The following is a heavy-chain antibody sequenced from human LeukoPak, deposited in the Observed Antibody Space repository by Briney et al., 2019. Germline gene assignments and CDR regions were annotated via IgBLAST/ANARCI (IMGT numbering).Heavy chain of an antibody. J-gene: IGHJ5*02. CDR3: ARDDGDYDNWFDP. V-gene: IGHV1-69*13. Sequence: ASVTVSCKASGGTFSSYAISWVRQAPGQGLEWMGGIIPIFGTANYAQKFQGRVTITADESTSTAYMELSSLRSEDTAVYYCARDDGDYDNWFDPWGQGTLVTVSS. CDR2: IIPIFGTA. CDR1: GGTFSSYA. D-gene: IGHD4-17*01.